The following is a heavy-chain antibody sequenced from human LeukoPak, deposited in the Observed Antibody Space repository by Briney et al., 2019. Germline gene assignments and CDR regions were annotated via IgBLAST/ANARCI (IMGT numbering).Heavy chain of an antibody. J-gene: IGHJ6*03. Sequence: GGSLRLSCGASGFRFDDYGMSWVRQGLGKGLEWVSGINWNGGSTRYADSVKGRFTISRDNAKNSLYLQMNSLRAEDTALYYCARGGGPDYYYYYMDVWGKGTTVTVSS. CDR2: INWNGGST. D-gene: IGHD6-25*01. V-gene: IGHV3-20*04. CDR3: ARGGGPDYYYYYMDV. CDR1: GFRFDDYG.